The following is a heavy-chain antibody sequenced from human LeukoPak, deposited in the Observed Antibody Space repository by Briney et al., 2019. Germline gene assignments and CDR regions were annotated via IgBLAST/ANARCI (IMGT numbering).Heavy chain of an antibody. V-gene: IGHV3-23*01. CDR2: TSSSDSGT. Sequence: PGGSVRLSCAASGFSLSSYAMSWVRQAPGKGLEWVSATSSSDSGTYYADSVRGRFTISRDNSKNTLYLHMKSLRAEDAAVYYCAKAPVTSCRGAYCYPFDSWGQGTVVTVSS. CDR3: AKAPVTSCRGAYCYPFDS. D-gene: IGHD2-21*01. CDR1: GFSLSSYA. J-gene: IGHJ4*02.